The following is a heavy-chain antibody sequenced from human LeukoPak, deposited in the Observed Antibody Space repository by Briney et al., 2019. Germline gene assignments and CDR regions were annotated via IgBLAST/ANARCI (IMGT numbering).Heavy chain of an antibody. CDR1: GGSISSSSYY. CDR2: IYYSGST. D-gene: IGHD3-3*01. V-gene: IGHV4-39*07. CDR3: AGRRITIFGELIRSRRHWFAP. J-gene: IGHJ5*02. Sequence: PSETLSLTCTVSGGSISSSSYYWGWIRQPPGKGLEWIGSIYYSGSTYYNPSLKSRVTISVDRSKNQFSLKLSSVTAADTPVYYCAGRRITIFGELIRSRRHWFAPWGQGPLVTVSS.